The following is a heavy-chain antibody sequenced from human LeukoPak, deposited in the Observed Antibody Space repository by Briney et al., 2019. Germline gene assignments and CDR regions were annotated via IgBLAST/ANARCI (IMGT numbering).Heavy chain of an antibody. CDR2: IHYSVST. V-gene: IGHV4-59*08. CDR1: VGSTSRYN. CDR3: ARRGTRRVWDYFDY. J-gene: IGHJ4*02. Sequence: PLETLSLTHTDSVGSTSRYNWSWIRQPPETGLEWIWHIHYSVSTNNNPSLKSQVTISVDPSKNQFSLKLSSVTAADTAVYYCARRGTRRVWDYFDYWGQGTLVTVSS. D-gene: IGHD1-1*01.